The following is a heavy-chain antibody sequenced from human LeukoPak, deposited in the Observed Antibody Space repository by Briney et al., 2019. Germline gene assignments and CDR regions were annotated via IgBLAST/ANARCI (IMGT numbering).Heavy chain of an antibody. V-gene: IGHV4-34*12. CDR1: GGSFSGYY. D-gene: IGHD4-17*01. J-gene: IGHJ4*02. CDR2: LIHSGST. Sequence: SETLSLTCAVYGGSFSGYYWSSIRQPLGEGLEWIGELIHSGSTNYNPSLKIRVTITVHTSKNQFALKLSSVTAADTAVYYCATTGRVYGDYYFDYWGQGTLVTVSS. CDR3: ATTGRVYGDYYFDY.